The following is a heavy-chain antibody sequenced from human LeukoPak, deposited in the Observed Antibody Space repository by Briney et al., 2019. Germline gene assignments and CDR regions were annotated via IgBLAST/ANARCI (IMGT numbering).Heavy chain of an antibody. J-gene: IGHJ5*02. CDR2: ISGSGGST. V-gene: IGHV3-23*01. CDR1: GFTFSSYA. D-gene: IGHD4-17*01. CDR3: AKPYGDYEGFWFDP. Sequence: GGSLRLSFAASGFTFSSYAMSWVRQAPGKGLGWVSAISGSGGSTYYADSVKGRFTISRDNSKNTLYLQMNSLRAEDTAVYYCAKPYGDYEGFWFDPWGQGTLVTVSS.